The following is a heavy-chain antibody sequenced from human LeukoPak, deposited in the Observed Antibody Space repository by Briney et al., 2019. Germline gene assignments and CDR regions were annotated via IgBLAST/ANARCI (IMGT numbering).Heavy chain of an antibody. V-gene: IGHV1-2*02. CDR2: INPNSGGT. CDR3: AKDSYYYDSSGYYPYYFDY. Sequence: GASVKVSCKASGYTFTGYYMHWVRQAPGQGLEWMGWINPNSGGTNYAQKFQGRVTMTRDTSISTAYMELSRLRSDDTAVYYCAKDSYYYDSSGYYPYYFDYWGQGTLVTVSS. CDR1: GYTFTGYY. J-gene: IGHJ4*02. D-gene: IGHD3-22*01.